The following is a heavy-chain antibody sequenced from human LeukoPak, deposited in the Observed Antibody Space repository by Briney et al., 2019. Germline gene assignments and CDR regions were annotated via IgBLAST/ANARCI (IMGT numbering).Heavy chain of an antibody. CDR1: GASFRAYY. CDR2: INDTGHA. CDR3: ASSRDLYHDAFTSYWYFDV. D-gene: IGHD3-3*01. V-gene: IGHV4-34*01. J-gene: IGHJ2*01. Sequence: SETLSLTCAVYGASFRAYYWSWIRQAPGKGLQWIGEINDTGHARYNASLKSRVTTSVDTSKNQFSLKLKSVTAADTAVYYCASSRDLYHDAFTSYWYFDVWGRGSLVTVSS.